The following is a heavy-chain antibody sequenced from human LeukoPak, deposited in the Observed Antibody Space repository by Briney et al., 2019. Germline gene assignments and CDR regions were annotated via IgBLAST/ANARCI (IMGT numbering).Heavy chain of an antibody. V-gene: IGHV1-8*01. D-gene: IGHD3-3*01. CDR2: MNPNSGNT. Sequence: ASVKVSCKASGYTFTSYDNNWVRQATGQGLEWMGWMNPNSGNTGYAQKFQGRVTMTRNTSISTAYMELSSLRSEDTAVYYCARGGYDFWSGPYGMDVWGQGTTVTVSS. CDR3: ARGGYDFWSGPYGMDV. J-gene: IGHJ6*02. CDR1: GYTFTSYD.